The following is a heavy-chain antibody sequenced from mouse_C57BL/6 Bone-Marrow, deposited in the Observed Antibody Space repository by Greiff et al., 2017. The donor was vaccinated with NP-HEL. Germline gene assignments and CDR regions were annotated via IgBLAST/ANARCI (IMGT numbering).Heavy chain of an antibody. CDR3: ARQGGLTMDY. V-gene: IGHV5-12*01. CDR1: GFTFSDYY. J-gene: IGHJ4*01. Sequence: EVKVVESGGGLVQPGGSLKLSCAASGFTFSDYYMYWVRQTPEKRLEWVGYISNGGGRTYYLHNVKGRFTISRDNAKNTLYLQMSRLKSEDTAMYYGARQGGLTMDYWGQGTSVTVSS. CDR2: ISNGGGRT.